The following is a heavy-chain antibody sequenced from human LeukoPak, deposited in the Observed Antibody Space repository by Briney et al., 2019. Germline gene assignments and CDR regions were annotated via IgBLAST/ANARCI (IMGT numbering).Heavy chain of an antibody. J-gene: IGHJ4*02. CDR1: GFTFSSYW. D-gene: IGHD2-21*01. CDR2: IKQDGSEK. V-gene: IGHV3-7*01. Sequence: GGSLRLSCGVSGFTFSSYWMSWVRQAPGKGLEWVASIKQDGSEKYYMDSVKGRFTIPRDNAKNSLYLQMNRLRAEDTAVYYCARGNTVALDYSGQGTLVTVSS. CDR3: ARGNTVALDY.